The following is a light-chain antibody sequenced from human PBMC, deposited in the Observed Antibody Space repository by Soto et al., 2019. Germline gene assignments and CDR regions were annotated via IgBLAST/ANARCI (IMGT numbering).Light chain of an antibody. CDR2: GAS. CDR1: QSVSNNY. CDR3: QQSGSSPLT. Sequence: EIVLTQPPGTLSLSPGERATLSCRASQSVSNNYLAWYQQKPGQAPRLLIFGASTRATGVPDRFSGSGSATDFTLTISRLEPEDFAVYFCQQSGSSPLTFGGGTKVDIK. V-gene: IGKV3-20*01. J-gene: IGKJ4*01.